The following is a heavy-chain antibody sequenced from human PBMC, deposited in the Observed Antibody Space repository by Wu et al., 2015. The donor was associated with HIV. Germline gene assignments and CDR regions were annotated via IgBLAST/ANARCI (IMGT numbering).Heavy chain of an antibody. V-gene: IGHV1-69*01. D-gene: IGHD6-13*01. CDR3: AREGSSTWYPQDEFFQY. J-gene: IGHJ1*01. CDR2: IIPVFGTP. CDR1: GGTFSTYA. Sequence: QVQLVQSEAEVKKPGASVKVSCKASGGTFSTYAINWVRQAPGQGLEWMGGIIPVFGTPKYAQKFQGRVTITTDESTSTAYMELSSLRSEDTAVYYCAREGSSTWYPQDEFFQYWGQGTLLIVSS.